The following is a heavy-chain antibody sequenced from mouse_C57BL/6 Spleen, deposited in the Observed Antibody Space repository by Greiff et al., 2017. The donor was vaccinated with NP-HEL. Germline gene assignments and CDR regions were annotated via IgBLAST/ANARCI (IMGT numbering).Heavy chain of an antibody. Sequence: VQLQQPGTELVKPGASVKLSCKASGYTFTSYWMHWVKQRPGQGLEWIGRIHPSDSDTNYNQKFKGKATLTVDKSSSTAYMQLSSLTSEDSAVYYCAMGYGNYDWYFDVWGTGTTVTVSS. D-gene: IGHD2-10*02. CDR2: IHPSDSDT. CDR3: AMGYGNYDWYFDV. V-gene: IGHV1-74*01. J-gene: IGHJ1*03. CDR1: GYTFTSYW.